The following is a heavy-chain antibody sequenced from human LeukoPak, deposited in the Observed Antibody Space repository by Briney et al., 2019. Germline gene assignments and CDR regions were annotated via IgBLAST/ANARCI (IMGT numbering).Heavy chain of an antibody. J-gene: IGHJ5*02. CDR2: IYYSGST. CDR1: GGSISSYY. D-gene: IGHD3-10*01. Sequence: KTSETLSLTCTVSGGSISSYYWSWIRQPPGKGLEWIGYIYYSGSTNYNPSLKSRVTISVDTSKNQFSLKLSSVTAADTAVYYCARELPGSGSYEFDPWGQGTLVTVSS. CDR3: ARELPGSGSYEFDP. V-gene: IGHV4-59*01.